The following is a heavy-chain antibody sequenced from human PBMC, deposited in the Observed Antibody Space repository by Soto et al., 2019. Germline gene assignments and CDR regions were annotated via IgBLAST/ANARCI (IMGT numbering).Heavy chain of an antibody. V-gene: IGHV1-18*01. D-gene: IGHD3-22*01. J-gene: IGHJ6*02. Sequence: QVQLVQSGSEVKKPGASVKVSCKASGYSFNSYGISWVRQAPGQGLEWLGWISPYDDNTKYAQSLQGRVTMTTDTSTRTAYMELRSLRSDDTAVYYCAGGGYYDSSGSRNYHYYGMDAWGQGTTVTVS. CDR3: AGGGYYDSSGSRNYHYYGMDA. CDR1: GYSFNSYG. CDR2: ISPYDDNT.